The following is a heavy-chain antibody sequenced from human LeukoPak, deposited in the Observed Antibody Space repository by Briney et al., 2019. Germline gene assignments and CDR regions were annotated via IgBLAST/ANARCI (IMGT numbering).Heavy chain of an antibody. CDR2: ISGGSSYM. V-gene: IGHV3-21*04. Sequence: PGGSLRLSCAASGFTFSSYSMSWVRQAPGKGLEWVSSISGGSSYMYYADSVKGRFTISRDNAKNSLYLQMNSLRAEDTAVYYCARMYYYDSSGLGAFDIWGQGTMVTVSS. J-gene: IGHJ3*02. D-gene: IGHD3-22*01. CDR1: GFTFSSYS. CDR3: ARMYYYDSSGLGAFDI.